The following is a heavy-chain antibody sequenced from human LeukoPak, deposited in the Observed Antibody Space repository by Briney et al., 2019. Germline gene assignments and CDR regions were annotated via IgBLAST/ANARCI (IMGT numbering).Heavy chain of an antibody. CDR2: IYYSGST. J-gene: IGHJ4*02. V-gene: IGHV4-59*01. Sequence: SETLSLTCTVSGGTISRYYWSWIRQPPGKGLEWIRYIYYSGSTNYNPSLKSRVTISVDTSKNQFSLKLSAVTAADTAVYYCARGPTRNYFDYWGQGTLVTVSS. CDR3: ARGPTRNYFDY. CDR1: GGTISRYY.